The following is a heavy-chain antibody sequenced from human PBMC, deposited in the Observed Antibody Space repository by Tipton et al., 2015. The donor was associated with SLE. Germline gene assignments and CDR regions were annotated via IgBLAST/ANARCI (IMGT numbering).Heavy chain of an antibody. J-gene: IGHJ4*02. CDR1: GFSFSGYW. CDR3: ARGLGSGSYFDY. D-gene: IGHD1-26*01. CDR2: IKQDGSEK. V-gene: IGHV3-7*01. Sequence: SLRLSCKVSGFSFSGYWMSWVRQAPGKGLEWVANIKQDGSEKYYVDSVKGRFTISRDNAKNSLYLQMNSLRAEDTAVYYCARGLGSGSYFDYWGQGTLVTVSS.